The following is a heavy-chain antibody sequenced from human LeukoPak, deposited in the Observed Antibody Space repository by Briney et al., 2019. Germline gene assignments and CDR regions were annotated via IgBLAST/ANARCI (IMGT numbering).Heavy chain of an antibody. Sequence: GGSLRLSCAASGFTFSSYGMHWVRQAPGKGLEWVAVIWYDGSNKYYADSVKGRFTISRDSSKNTLYLQMNSLRAEDTAVYYYAKGEWLEGNNWFDPWGQGTLVTVSS. V-gene: IGHV3-33*06. CDR3: AKGEWLEGNNWFDP. CDR1: GFTFSSYG. J-gene: IGHJ5*02. D-gene: IGHD6-19*01. CDR2: IWYDGSNK.